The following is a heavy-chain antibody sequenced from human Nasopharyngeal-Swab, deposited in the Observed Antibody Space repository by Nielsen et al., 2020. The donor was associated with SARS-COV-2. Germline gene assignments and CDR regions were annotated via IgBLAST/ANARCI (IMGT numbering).Heavy chain of an antibody. V-gene: IGHV3-30*18. Sequence: GESLKISCAASGFTFSNYGVHWVRQAPGKGLEWVAVISYDGSNKYYADSVKGRFTISRDNSKNTLYLEMSSLRPEDTAVYYCAKAVGGSPDWYFDYWGQGTLVTVSS. CDR1: GFTFSNYG. CDR3: AKAVGGSPDWYFDY. D-gene: IGHD2-21*01. J-gene: IGHJ4*02. CDR2: ISYDGSNK.